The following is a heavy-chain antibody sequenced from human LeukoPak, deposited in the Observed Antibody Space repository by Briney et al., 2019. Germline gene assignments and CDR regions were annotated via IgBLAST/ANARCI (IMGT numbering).Heavy chain of an antibody. D-gene: IGHD6-13*01. V-gene: IGHV4-4*07. CDR2: IYTSGST. Sequence: PSETLSLTCIVSGGSISSYYWSWIRQPAGKGLEWIGRIYTSGSTNYNPSLKSRVTISVDTSKNQFSLKLSSVTAADTAVYYCARRDMSSSWYRQKGYWFDPWGQGTLVTVSS. CDR1: GGSISSYY. CDR3: ARRDMSSSWYRQKGYWFDP. J-gene: IGHJ5*02.